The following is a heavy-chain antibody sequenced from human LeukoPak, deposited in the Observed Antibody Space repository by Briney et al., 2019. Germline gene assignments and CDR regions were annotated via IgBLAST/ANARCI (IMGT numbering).Heavy chain of an antibody. CDR1: GFTFSNYG. V-gene: IGHV3-30*02. Sequence: GGSLRLSCAASGFTFSNYGMHWVRQAPGKGLEWVAFIRYDGSNKYYADSAKGRFTISRDIPKNTLFLQMNSLRAEDTAVYYCAKDFGQWELLSYFDYWGQGTLVTVSS. J-gene: IGHJ4*02. CDR3: AKDFGQWELLSYFDY. D-gene: IGHD1-26*01. CDR2: IRYDGSNK.